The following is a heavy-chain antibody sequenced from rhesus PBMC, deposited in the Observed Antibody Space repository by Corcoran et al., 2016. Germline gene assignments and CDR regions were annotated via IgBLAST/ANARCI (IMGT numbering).Heavy chain of an antibody. Sequence: DVQVAESGGGLVQPGGALRLPCAASGFTFPVYWRHRVRQAPGKGLEWVSRISGDGSVTSYADSVKGRFTISRENAKNSVYLQMNSLRGEDTAVYYCSRGLDSWGRGVSVTVSS. CDR3: SRGLDS. V-gene: IGHV3-119*01. J-gene: IGHJ4*01. CDR1: GFTFPVYW. CDR2: ISGDGSVT.